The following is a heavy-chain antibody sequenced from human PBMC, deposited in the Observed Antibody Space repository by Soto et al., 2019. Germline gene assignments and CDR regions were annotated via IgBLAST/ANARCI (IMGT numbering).Heavy chain of an antibody. D-gene: IGHD3-3*01. J-gene: IGHJ6*02. CDR1: GGSISSGDYY. CDR3: ARDEGVFWSGWGDYYYGMDV. Sequence: QVQLQESGPGLVKPSQTLSLTCTVSGGSISSGDYYWSWIRQPPGKGLEWIGYICYSGSTYYNPSLKSRVTLAVDTSKNHLTLKVSCVSAADAGVYYCARDEGVFWSGWGDYYYGMDVWGQGTTVTVSS. CDR2: ICYSGST. V-gene: IGHV4-30-4*01.